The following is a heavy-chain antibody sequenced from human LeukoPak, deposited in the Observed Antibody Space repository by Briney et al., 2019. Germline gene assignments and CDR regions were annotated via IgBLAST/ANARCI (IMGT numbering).Heavy chain of an antibody. J-gene: IGHJ4*02. V-gene: IGHV3-7*01. CDR2: INEDGTDK. D-gene: IGHD1/OR15-1a*01. Sequence: QPAGSLTLSCAASEFTFSSYCMSWVRQAPGKGLEWVANINEDGTDKYYVDSVKGRITISRDNAKNSLHLQMNSLRAEDTAVYYCARSWNTYTSGPKYWGQGTLVTVSS. CDR3: ARSWNTYTSGPKY. CDR1: EFTFSSYC.